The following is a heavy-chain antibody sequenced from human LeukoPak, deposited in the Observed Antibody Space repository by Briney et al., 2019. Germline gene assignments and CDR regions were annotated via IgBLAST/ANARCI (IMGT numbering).Heavy chain of an antibody. CDR3: ARGEGYYYGPDY. Sequence: SETLSLTCTVSGGSVSSYYWNWIRQPAGKGLEWIGRIYTSGSTTYNPSLKSRVTMSIGTSKNQFSLKLSSVTAADTAVYYCARGEGYYYGPDYWGQGTLVTVSS. V-gene: IGHV4-4*07. CDR2: IYTSGST. CDR1: GGSVSSYY. J-gene: IGHJ4*02. D-gene: IGHD3-10*01.